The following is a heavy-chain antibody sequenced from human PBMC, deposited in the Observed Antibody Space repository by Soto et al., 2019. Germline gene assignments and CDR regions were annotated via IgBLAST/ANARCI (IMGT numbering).Heavy chain of an antibody. CDR2: IIPIFGTA. CDR1: GGTFSSYA. Sequence: QVQLVQSGAEVTKPGSSVKVSCKASGGTFSSYAISWVRQAPGQGLEWMGGIIPIFGTANYAQKFQGRVTITADESTSTAYMELNSLRSEDTAVYYCARAPGDYGDFNDYFDYWGQGTLVTVSS. J-gene: IGHJ4*02. V-gene: IGHV1-69*12. CDR3: ARAPGDYGDFNDYFDY. D-gene: IGHD4-17*01.